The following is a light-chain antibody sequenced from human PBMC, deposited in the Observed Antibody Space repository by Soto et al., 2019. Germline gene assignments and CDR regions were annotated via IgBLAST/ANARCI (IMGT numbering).Light chain of an antibody. CDR2: GAS. CDR3: QQYGSSPPWT. V-gene: IGKV3-20*01. CDR1: QSVSSY. Sequence: IVMTESPATLSVSPGERATLSCRASQSVSSYLAWYQQKPGQAPRLLIYGASTRATGIPDRFSGSGSGTDFTLTISRLEPEDSAVYYCQQYGSSPPWTCGQGTKV. J-gene: IGKJ1*01.